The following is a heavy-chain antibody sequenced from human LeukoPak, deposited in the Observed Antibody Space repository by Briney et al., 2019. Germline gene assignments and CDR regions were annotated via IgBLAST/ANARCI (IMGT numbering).Heavy chain of an antibody. D-gene: IGHD3-3*01. CDR1: GFTFSSYW. Sequence: GGSLRLSCAASGFTFSSYWMSWVRQAPGKGLEWVANIKQDGSEKYYVDSVKGRFTISRDNAKNSLYLQMSSLRAEDTAVYYCARDARITIFGVVIGGFDYWGQGTLVTVSS. J-gene: IGHJ4*02. V-gene: IGHV3-7*01. CDR2: IKQDGSEK. CDR3: ARDARITIFGVVIGGFDY.